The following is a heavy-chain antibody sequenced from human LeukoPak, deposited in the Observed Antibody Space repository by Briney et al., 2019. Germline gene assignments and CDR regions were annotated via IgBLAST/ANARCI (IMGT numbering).Heavy chain of an antibody. V-gene: IGHV4-59*01. D-gene: IGHD3-10*01. CDR2: NYYSGST. Sequence: SETLSLTCTVSGGSISSYYWSWIRQPPGKGLEWIGYNYYSGSTNYNPSLKSRVTISVDTSKNQFSLKLSSVTAADTAVYYCARAARNRDDAFDIWGQGTMVTVSS. J-gene: IGHJ3*02. CDR1: GGSISSYY. CDR3: ARAARNRDDAFDI.